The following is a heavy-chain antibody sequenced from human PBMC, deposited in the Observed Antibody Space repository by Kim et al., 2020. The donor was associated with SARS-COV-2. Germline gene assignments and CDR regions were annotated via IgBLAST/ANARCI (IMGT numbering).Heavy chain of an antibody. J-gene: IGHJ3*02. D-gene: IGHD5-12*01. Sequence: ASVKVSCKASGYTFTSYAMNWVRQAPGQGLEWMGWINTNTGNPTYAQGFTGRFVFSLDTSVSTAYLQISSLKAEDTAVYYCARVLRGRWLQLRGDAFDIWGQGTMVTVSS. CDR3: ARVLRGRWLQLRGDAFDI. CDR1: GYTFTSYA. V-gene: IGHV7-4-1*02. CDR2: INTNTGNP.